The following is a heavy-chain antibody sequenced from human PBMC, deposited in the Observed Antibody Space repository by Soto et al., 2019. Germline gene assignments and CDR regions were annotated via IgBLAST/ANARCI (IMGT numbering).Heavy chain of an antibody. D-gene: IGHD5-12*01. CDR1: GYTFTSYA. CDR2: INAGNGNT. V-gene: IGHV1-3*01. Sequence: QVQLVQSGAEVKKPGASVKVSCKASGYTFTSYAMHWVRQAPGQRLEWMGWINAGNGNTKYSQKFQGRVTITRDTSASTAYMELSSLRSEDTAVYYCARGGYSGYDFLRGAYDYWGQGTLVTVSS. CDR3: ARGGYSGYDFLRGAYDY. J-gene: IGHJ4*02.